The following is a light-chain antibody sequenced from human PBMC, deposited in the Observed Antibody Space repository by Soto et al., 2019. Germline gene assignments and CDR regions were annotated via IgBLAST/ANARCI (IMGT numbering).Light chain of an antibody. CDR3: QQYGSSPRT. CDR2: GAY. CDR1: QSVSSSY. J-gene: IGKJ1*01. V-gene: IGKV3-20*01. Sequence: EIVLTQSPGTLSLSPGERATLSCRASQSVSSSYLAWYQLKPGQAPRLLIYGAYSRATGIQDRFSGSGSGTDFTLTIRRLDPEDFAVYFCQQYGSSPRTFGQGTKVDIK.